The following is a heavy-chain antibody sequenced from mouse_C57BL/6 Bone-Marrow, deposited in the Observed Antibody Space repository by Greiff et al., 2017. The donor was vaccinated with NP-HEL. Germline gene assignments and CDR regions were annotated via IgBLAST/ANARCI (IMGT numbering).Heavy chain of an antibody. J-gene: IGHJ1*03. Sequence: VQLQQSGPELVKPGASVKLSCKASGYTFTSYDINWVKQRPGQGLEWIGWIYPRDGSTKYNEKFKGKATLTVDTSSSTAYMERHSLTSEDSAVYFGARCYGPPYWYFDVWGTGTTVTVSS. CDR1: GYTFTSYD. CDR2: IYPRDGST. D-gene: IGHD1-1*01. V-gene: IGHV1-85*01. CDR3: ARCYGPPYWYFDV.